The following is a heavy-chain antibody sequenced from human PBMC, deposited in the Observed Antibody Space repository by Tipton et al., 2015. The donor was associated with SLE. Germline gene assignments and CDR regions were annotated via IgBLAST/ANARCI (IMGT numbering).Heavy chain of an antibody. CDR1: GGSISSSSYY. CDR3: ARPGGSYYGFDY. V-gene: IGHV4-39*01. D-gene: IGHD1-26*01. CDR2: IYYSGST. Sequence: LTCTVSGGSISSSSYYWGWIRQPPGKGLEWIGSIYYSGSTYYNPSLKSRVTISVDTSKNQFSLKLSSVTAADTAVYYCARPGGSYYGFDYWGQGTLVTVSS. J-gene: IGHJ4*02.